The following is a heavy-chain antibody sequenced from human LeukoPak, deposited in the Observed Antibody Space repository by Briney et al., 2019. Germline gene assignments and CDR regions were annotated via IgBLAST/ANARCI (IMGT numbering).Heavy chain of an antibody. Sequence: GGSLRLSCAASGFTFSNYAMSWVRQAPGKGLEWVSGISGSGGSTYYADSVKGRFTISRDNSKNTLYLQMHSLRAEDTAVYYCAKGVIPAVDYWGQGTLVTVSS. J-gene: IGHJ4*02. CDR1: GFTFSNYA. V-gene: IGHV3-23*01. D-gene: IGHD2-2*01. CDR2: ISGSGGST. CDR3: AKGVIPAVDY.